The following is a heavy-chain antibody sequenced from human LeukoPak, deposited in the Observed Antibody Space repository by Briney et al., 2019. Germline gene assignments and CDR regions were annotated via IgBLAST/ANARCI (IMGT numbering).Heavy chain of an antibody. V-gene: IGHV3-7*03. CDR3: AREKLGYGDYDYYYYYGMDV. J-gene: IGHJ6*02. Sequence: GGSLRLSCAASGFTFSSYSMNWVRQAPGKGLEWVANIRQDGSEKYYVDSVKGRFTISRDNAKNSLYLQMNSLRAEDTAVYYCAREKLGYGDYDYYYYYGMDVWGQGTTVTVSS. CDR2: IRQDGSEK. D-gene: IGHD4-17*01. CDR1: GFTFSSYS.